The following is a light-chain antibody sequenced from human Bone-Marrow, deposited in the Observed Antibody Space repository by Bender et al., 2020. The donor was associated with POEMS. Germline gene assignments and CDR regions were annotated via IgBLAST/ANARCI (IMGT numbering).Light chain of an antibody. CDR3: SSYAGTNTLI. CDR2: EVS. J-gene: IGLJ2*01. Sequence: QSALAQPASVSGSPGQSITISCTGTSSDVGSYSLVSWYQQHPGKAPKLLIFEVSERPSGISHRFSGSKSGNTASLTISGLQAEDEADYYCSSYAGTNTLIFGGGTKLTVL. V-gene: IGLV2-23*02. CDR1: SSDVGSYSL.